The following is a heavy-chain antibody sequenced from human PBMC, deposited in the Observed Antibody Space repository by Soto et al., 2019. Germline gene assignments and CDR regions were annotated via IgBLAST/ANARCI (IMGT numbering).Heavy chain of an antibody. CDR1: GGSISKHIYY. CDR2: SHYSGST. V-gene: IGHV4-39*01. CDR3: ASQHYYDSSGYYVVY. D-gene: IGHD3-22*01. Sequence: PSETLYLTCTVSGGSISKHIYYWGWIRQPPGKGLEWIGNSHYSGSTYYDSSLQSRVTISIDTSTNQFSLKLSSVTATDTAVYYCASQHYYDSSGYYVVYWGQQTVVTVSS. J-gene: IGHJ4*02.